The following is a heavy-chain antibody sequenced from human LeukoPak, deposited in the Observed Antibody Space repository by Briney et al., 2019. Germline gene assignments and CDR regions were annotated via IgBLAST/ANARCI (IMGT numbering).Heavy chain of an antibody. Sequence: PGGSLRLPCAASGFTFSSYNMNWVRQAPGKGLEWVSSISRSSIYIYYADSVKGRFTISRDNAENSLSLQMNSLRAEDTAVYYCARHLGGYNYPGDYWGQGTLVTVSS. V-gene: IGHV3-21*01. CDR3: ARHLGGYNYPGDY. CDR1: GFTFSSYN. J-gene: IGHJ4*02. CDR2: ISRSSIYI. D-gene: IGHD5-24*01.